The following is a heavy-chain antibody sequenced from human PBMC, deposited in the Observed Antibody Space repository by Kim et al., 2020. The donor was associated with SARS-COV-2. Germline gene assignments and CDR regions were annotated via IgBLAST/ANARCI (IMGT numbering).Heavy chain of an antibody. V-gene: IGHV1-69*13. CDR3: ATRRPLLPNWGWGG. Sequence: SVKVSCKASGGTFSSYAISWVRQAPGQGLEWMGGIIPIFGTANYAQKFQGRVTITADESTSTAYMELSSLRSEDTAVYYCATRRPLLPNWGWGGWGQGTLVTVSS. J-gene: IGHJ4*02. D-gene: IGHD7-27*01. CDR1: GGTFSSYA. CDR2: IIPIFGTA.